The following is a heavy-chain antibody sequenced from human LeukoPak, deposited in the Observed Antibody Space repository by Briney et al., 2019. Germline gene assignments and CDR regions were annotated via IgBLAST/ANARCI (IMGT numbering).Heavy chain of an antibody. CDR1: GFTFSSYA. CDR2: ISGSGGTT. Sequence: GGSLRLSCAASGFTFSSYAMSWVRQAPGKGLEWVSGISGSGGTTYYADSVKGRFTLSRDSSKNTLSLQMNSLRAEDTAVYYCTKRAYSGSYYAAFDIWGQGTVVTVSS. D-gene: IGHD1-26*01. V-gene: IGHV3-23*01. CDR3: TKRAYSGSYYAAFDI. J-gene: IGHJ3*02.